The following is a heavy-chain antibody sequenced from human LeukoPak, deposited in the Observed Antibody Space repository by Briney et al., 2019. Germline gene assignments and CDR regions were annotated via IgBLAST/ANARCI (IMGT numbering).Heavy chain of an antibody. D-gene: IGHD6-6*01. V-gene: IGHV3-30*02. J-gene: IGHJ4*02. CDR3: AKDLKQLGWITLVY. Sequence: PGGSLRLSCAASGFTFSSYGMHWVRQAPGKGLEWVAFIRYDGSNKYYADSVKGRFTISRDNSKNTLYLQMNSLRAEDTAVYYCAKDLKQLGWITLVYWGQGTLVTVSS. CDR2: IRYDGSNK. CDR1: GFTFSSYG.